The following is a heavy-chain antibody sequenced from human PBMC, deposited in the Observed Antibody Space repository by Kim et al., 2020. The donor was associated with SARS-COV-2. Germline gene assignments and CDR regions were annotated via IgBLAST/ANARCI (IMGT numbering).Heavy chain of an antibody. V-gene: IGHV3-66*01. Sequence: GGSLRLSCAASGFTVSSNYMSWVRQAPGKGLEWVSVIYSGGSTYYADSVKGRFTISRDNSKNTLYLQMNSLRAEDTAVYYCARKVVVGYYYYGMDVWGQGTTVTVSS. CDR2: IYSGGST. D-gene: IGHD2-15*01. J-gene: IGHJ6*02. CDR3: ARKVVVGYYYYGMDV. CDR1: GFTVSSNY.